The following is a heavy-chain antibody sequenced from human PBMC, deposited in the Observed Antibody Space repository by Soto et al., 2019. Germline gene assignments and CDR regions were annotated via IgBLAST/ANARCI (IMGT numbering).Heavy chain of an antibody. CDR2: IYYSGST. CDR3: ARQARARSDNWFDP. CDR1: GGSVSSGIYY. Sequence: SETLPFTCTVSGGSVSSGIYYWSWIRQPPGKGLEWIGYIYYSGSTNYNPSLKSRVTISVDTSKNQFSLKLSSVTAADTAVYYCARQARARSDNWFDPWGQRTLVTVSS. J-gene: IGHJ5*02. V-gene: IGHV4-61*01.